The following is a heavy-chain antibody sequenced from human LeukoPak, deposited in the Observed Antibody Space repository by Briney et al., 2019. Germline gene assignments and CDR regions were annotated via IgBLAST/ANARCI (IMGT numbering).Heavy chain of an antibody. CDR2: IRYDGSNK. Sequence: GGSLRLSCAASGFTFSSYGMHWVRQAPGKGLEWVAFIRYDGSNKYYADSVKGRFTISRDNSKNTLYLQMNSLRAEGTAVYYCAKDWGVSGPTGGAFDIWGQGTMVTVSS. D-gene: IGHD2-15*01. J-gene: IGHJ3*02. CDR1: GFTFSSYG. CDR3: AKDWGVSGPTGGAFDI. V-gene: IGHV3-30*02.